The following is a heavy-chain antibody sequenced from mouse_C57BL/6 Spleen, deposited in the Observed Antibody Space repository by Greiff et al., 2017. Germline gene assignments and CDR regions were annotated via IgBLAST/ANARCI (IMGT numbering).Heavy chain of an antibody. CDR3: ARFTTVVGNAMDY. CDR1: GYTFTDYN. D-gene: IGHD1-1*01. V-gene: IGHV1-18*01. J-gene: IGHJ4*01. Sequence: EVQLQQSGPELVKPGASVKIPCKASGYTFTDYNMDWVKQSHGKSLEWIGDINPNNGGTSYNQKFKGKATLTVDKSSSTAYMELRRLTSEDTAVYYCARFTTVVGNAMDYWGQGTSVTVSS. CDR2: INPNNGGT.